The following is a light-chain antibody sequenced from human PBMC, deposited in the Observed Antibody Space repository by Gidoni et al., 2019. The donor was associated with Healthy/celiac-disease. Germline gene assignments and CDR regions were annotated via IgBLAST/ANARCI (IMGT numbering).Light chain of an antibody. J-gene: IGKJ2*01. CDR2: AAS. CDR1: QSIYSY. V-gene: IGKV1-39*01. Sequence: DIQMNQSPSYLSASVGDRVTITCRASQSIYSYVNWYQQKPGKAPKLLIYAASSLQSGVPSRFSGSGSGTDFTLTISSLQPEDFATYYCQQSYSSPYTFGQGTKLEIK. CDR3: QQSYSSPYT.